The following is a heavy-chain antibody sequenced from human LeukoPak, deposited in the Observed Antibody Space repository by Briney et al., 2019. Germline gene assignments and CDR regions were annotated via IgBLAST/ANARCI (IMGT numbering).Heavy chain of an antibody. J-gene: IGHJ4*02. D-gene: IGHD2-2*01. V-gene: IGHV4-4*02. Sequence: PSETLSLTCAVSGGSISSSNWWSWVRQPPGKGLEWLGEIYHSESTNYNPSLKSRVTISVDKSKNQFSLKLSSVTAADTAVYYCARAGGSSTSRSDYFDYWGQGTLVTVSS. CDR1: GGSISSSNW. CDR3: ARAGGSSTSRSDYFDY. CDR2: IYHSEST.